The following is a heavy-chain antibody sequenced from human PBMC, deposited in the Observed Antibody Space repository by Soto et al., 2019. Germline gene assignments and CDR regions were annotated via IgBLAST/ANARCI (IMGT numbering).Heavy chain of an antibody. CDR2: IYYSGTT. Sequence: SETLSLTCTVSGGPRSSGSYYWSWIRQSPGQGLEWIGYIYYSGTTKYNPSLKSRVSISVDTSKNQFSLRLTSLSAADTAVYYCASAASPYFDLLSAFHPWGQGTLVTVSS. D-gene: IGHD3-9*01. CDR1: GGPRSSGSYY. CDR3: ASAASPYFDLLSAFHP. V-gene: IGHV4-61*01. J-gene: IGHJ5*02.